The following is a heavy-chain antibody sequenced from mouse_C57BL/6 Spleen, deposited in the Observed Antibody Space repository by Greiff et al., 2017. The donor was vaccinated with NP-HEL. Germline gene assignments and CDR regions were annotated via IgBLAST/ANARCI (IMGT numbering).Heavy chain of an antibody. D-gene: IGHD1-1*01. V-gene: IGHV1-64*01. Sequence: QVQLQQSGAELVKPGASVKLSCKASGYTFTSYWMHWVKQRPGQGLEWIGMIHPNSGSTNYNEKFKSKATLTVDKSSSTAYMQLSSLTSEDSAVYYCARSFYYYGSSSWFAYWGQGTLVTVSA. J-gene: IGHJ3*01. CDR1: GYTFTSYW. CDR2: IHPNSGST. CDR3: ARSFYYYGSSSWFAY.